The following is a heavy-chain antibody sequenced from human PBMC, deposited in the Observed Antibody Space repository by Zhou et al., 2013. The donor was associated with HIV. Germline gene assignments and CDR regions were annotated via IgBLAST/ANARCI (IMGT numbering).Heavy chain of an antibody. V-gene: IGHV1-69*05. CDR1: GGNFSTSA. J-gene: IGHJ5*02. CDR2: IVPFFHTA. Sequence: QVQLVQSGAEVKKPGSSVRVSCKVSGGNFSTSAISWVRQAPGQGLQWIGGIVPFFHTANYAQKFQDRVTMTTDESTRTAFMDLRSLRSDDTAIYYCAADSHESEGMGWMAPWGQGTLVTVSS. CDR3: AADSHESEGMGWMAP. D-gene: IGHD3-22*01.